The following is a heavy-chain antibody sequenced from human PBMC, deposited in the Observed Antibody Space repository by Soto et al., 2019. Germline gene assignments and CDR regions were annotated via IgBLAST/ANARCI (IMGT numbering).Heavy chain of an antibody. Sequence: SETLSLTCAVYGGSFSGYYWSWIRQPPGKGLERNGEINHNGSTNYNPSLKSRITISVDTSKNQFSLKLSSVTAADTAVYYCARGRRYGTTLDYWGQGTLVTVSS. CDR2: INHNGST. CDR1: GGSFSGYY. J-gene: IGHJ4*02. D-gene: IGHD4-17*01. CDR3: ARGRRYGTTLDY. V-gene: IGHV4-34*01.